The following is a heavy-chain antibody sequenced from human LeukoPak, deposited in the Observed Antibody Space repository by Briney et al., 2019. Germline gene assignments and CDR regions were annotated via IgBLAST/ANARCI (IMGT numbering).Heavy chain of an antibody. J-gene: IGHJ3*02. CDR1: GFSFSYPW. D-gene: IGHD1-26*01. V-gene: IGHV3-15*01. CDR3: SGSHYGIAAFDM. Sequence: KTGGSLRLSCAASGFSFSYPWMSWVRQAPGKGLECVGRIKSKTDGGPTDYAAPVKGRFTISRDDSKNTVHLQMNSLKTEDTAVYYCSGSHYGIAAFDMWGQGTMVTVSS. CDR2: IKSKTDGGPT.